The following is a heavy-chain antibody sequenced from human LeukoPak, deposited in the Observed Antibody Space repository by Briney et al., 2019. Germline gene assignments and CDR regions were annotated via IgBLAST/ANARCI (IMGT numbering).Heavy chain of an antibody. D-gene: IGHD2-2*01. CDR3: AKPRGYCSSTSCYANHYYYYGMDV. J-gene: IGHJ6*04. Sequence: GGSLRLSCAASGFTFSSYAMSWVRQAPGKGLEWVSAISGSGGSTYYADSVKGRFTISRDNSKNTLYLQMNSLRAEDTAVYYCAKPRGYCSSTSCYANHYYYYGMDVWGKGTTVTVSS. CDR2: ISGSGGST. V-gene: IGHV3-23*01. CDR1: GFTFSSYA.